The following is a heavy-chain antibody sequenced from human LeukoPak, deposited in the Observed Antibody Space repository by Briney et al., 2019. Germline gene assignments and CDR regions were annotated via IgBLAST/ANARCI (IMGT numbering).Heavy chain of an antibody. Sequence: SETLSLTCSVSGGSISSYYWNWIRQPPGKGLEWIGYIYYSGSTNYNPSLKSRVTISVDTSKNQFSLKLSSVTAADTAVYYCASGLLYGGLDYWGQGTLVTVSS. J-gene: IGHJ4*02. CDR3: ASGLLYGGLDY. V-gene: IGHV4-59*01. CDR1: GGSISSYY. CDR2: IYYSGST. D-gene: IGHD2-15*01.